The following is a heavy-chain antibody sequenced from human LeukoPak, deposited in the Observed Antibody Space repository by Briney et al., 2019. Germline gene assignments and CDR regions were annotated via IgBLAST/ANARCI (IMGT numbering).Heavy chain of an antibody. V-gene: IGHV1-69*13. CDR1: GGTFSSYA. CDR3: ARPYDYSNYGVHC. D-gene: IGHD4-11*01. CDR2: IIPIFGTA. Sequence: SVKVSCKASGGTFSSYAISWVRQAPGQGLEWMGGIIPIFGTANYAQKFQGRVTITADESTSTAYMELSRLRSDDTAVYYCARPYDYSNYGVHCWGQGTLVTVSS. J-gene: IGHJ4*02.